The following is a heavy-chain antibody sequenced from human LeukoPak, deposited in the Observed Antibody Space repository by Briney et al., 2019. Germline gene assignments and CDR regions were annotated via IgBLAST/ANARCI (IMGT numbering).Heavy chain of an antibody. CDR1: GFIFSDYI. CDR3: SRDGTKSDNSGFDI. D-gene: IGHD3-22*01. J-gene: IGHJ3*02. Sequence: GGSLRLSCVASGFIFSDYILDWVRQAPGKGLEWVGRIRRKGQSYITEYAASVKDRFGISRDDSKNSLFLDMYSLKTEDTAVYHCSRDGTKSDNSGFDIWGQGTMVTVSS. V-gene: IGHV3-72*01. CDR2: IRRKGQSYIT.